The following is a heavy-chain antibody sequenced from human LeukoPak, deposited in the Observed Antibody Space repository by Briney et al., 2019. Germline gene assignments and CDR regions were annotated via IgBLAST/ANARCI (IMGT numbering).Heavy chain of an antibody. V-gene: IGHV3-11*01. D-gene: IGHD3-9*01. CDR3: ARGQGDWHYYGMDV. Sequence: GESLRLSCAASGFVFSDYYMSWSRQAPGKGLEWISYISSSGSVTYYADSVQGRFTISRDNVKNSVFLEMNSLRVDDAAVYYCARGQGDWHYYGMDVWGQGTTVIVS. CDR2: ISSSGSVT. J-gene: IGHJ6*02. CDR1: GFVFSDYY.